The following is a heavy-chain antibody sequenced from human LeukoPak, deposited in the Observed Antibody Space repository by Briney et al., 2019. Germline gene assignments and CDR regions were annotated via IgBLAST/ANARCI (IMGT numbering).Heavy chain of an antibody. D-gene: IGHD4-23*01. Sequence: GGSLRLSCVFSGFTFGDDWMNWGRQAPGKGLEWVSNINQGGSDIHFVDSVKGRFTISRDNAKNSLYLQMTSLRAEDTGVYYCPRGLRWTDFWGQGTLVTVSS. J-gene: IGHJ4*02. CDR1: GFTFGDDW. CDR2: INQGGSDI. V-gene: IGHV3-7*01. CDR3: PRGLRWTDF.